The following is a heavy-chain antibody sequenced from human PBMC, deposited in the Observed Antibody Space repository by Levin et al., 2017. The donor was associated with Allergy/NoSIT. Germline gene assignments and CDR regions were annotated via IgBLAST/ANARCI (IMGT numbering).Heavy chain of an antibody. CDR1: GFTFSSYA. CDR3: ARDYLGYCSGGSCYASYFDY. J-gene: IGHJ4*02. CDR2: ISYDGSNK. Sequence: GESLKISCAASGFTFSSYAMHWVRQAPGKGLEWVAVISYDGSNKYYADSVKGRFTISRDNSKNTLYLQMNSLRAEDTAVYYCARDYLGYCSGGSCYASYFDYWGQGTLVTVSS. D-gene: IGHD2-15*01. V-gene: IGHV3-30-3*01.